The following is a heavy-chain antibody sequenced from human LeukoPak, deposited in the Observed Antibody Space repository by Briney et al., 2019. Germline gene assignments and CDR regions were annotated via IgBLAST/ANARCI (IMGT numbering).Heavy chain of an antibody. CDR3: AKDMKNYYGSGSYEYYFDY. J-gene: IGHJ4*02. CDR2: ISGSGGST. V-gene: IGHV3-23*01. CDR1: GFFRDHW. D-gene: IGHD3-10*01. Sequence: GGSLRLSCAASGFFRDHWMDWVRQAPGKGLEWVSAISGSGGSTYYADSVKGRFTISRDNSKNTLYLQMNSLRAEDTAVYYCAKDMKNYYGSGSYEYYFDYWGQGTLVTVSS.